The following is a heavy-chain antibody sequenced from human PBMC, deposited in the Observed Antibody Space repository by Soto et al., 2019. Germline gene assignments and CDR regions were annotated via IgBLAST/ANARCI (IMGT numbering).Heavy chain of an antibody. CDR3: VYLYYDSSGYYFDY. Sequence: SQTLSLTCAISGDSVSSNSAAWNWIRQSPSRGLEWLGRTYYRSKWYNDYAVSVKSRITINPDTSKNQFSLQLSSVTPEDTAVYYCVYLYYDSSGYYFDYWGQGTLVTVSS. V-gene: IGHV6-1*01. CDR1: GDSVSSNSAA. J-gene: IGHJ4*02. D-gene: IGHD3-22*01. CDR2: TYYRSKWYN.